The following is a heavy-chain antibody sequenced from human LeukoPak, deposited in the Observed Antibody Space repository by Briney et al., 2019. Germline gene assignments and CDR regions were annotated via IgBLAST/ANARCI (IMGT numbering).Heavy chain of an antibody. V-gene: IGHV3-48*03. CDR3: AREGRYSSSWYNDY. J-gene: IGHJ4*02. CDR2: ISSSGSTI. CDR1: GFTFSSYE. D-gene: IGHD6-13*01. Sequence: GGSLRLSCAASGFTFSSYEMNWVRQAPGKGLEWVSYISSSGSTIYYADSVKGRFTISRDNAKSSLYLQMNSLRAEDTAVYYCAREGRYSSSWYNDYWGQGTLVTVSS.